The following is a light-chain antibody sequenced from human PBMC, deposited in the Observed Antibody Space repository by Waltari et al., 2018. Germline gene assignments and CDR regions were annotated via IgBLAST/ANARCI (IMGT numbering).Light chain of an antibody. J-gene: IGLJ1*01. Sequence: QSVLTQPPSVSGAPGQRVTISCTGSSPTIGAGYDVTWYQQLPGTAPKPLIYGNSNRPSGVPDRFSGSKSGTSASLAITGLQAEDEADYYCQSYDSSLRVVFGTGTKVTVL. CDR1: SPTIGAGYD. V-gene: IGLV1-40*01. CDR3: QSYDSSLRVV. CDR2: GNS.